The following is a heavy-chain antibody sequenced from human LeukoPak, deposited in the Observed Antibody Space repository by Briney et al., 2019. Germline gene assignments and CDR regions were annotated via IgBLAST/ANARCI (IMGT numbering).Heavy chain of an antibody. J-gene: IGHJ6*02. CDR1: GFTFSSYS. CDR3: TRAAVASPGDV. Sequence: PGGSLRLSCAASGFTFSSYSMKWVRQAPGKGPEWVANIKPDGSDKYYGDSLKGRFTISRDNAENSLYLQMNSLRADDTAVYYCTRAAVASPGDVWGQGTTVTVSS. D-gene: IGHD6-19*01. V-gene: IGHV3-7*04. CDR2: IKPDGSDK.